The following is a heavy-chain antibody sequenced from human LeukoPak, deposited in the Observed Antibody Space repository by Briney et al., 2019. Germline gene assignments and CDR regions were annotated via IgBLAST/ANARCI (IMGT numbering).Heavy chain of an antibody. CDR1: GFSAGSKY. J-gene: IGHJ3*02. CDR2: ISSSSSYI. V-gene: IGHV3-21*01. CDR3: ARDPDLDAFDI. Sequence: NPGGSLRLSCAVSGFSAGSKYMTWVRQAPGKGLEWVSSISSSSSYIYYADSVKGRFTISRDNAKNSLYLQMNSLRAEDTAVYYCARDPDLDAFDIWGQGTMVTVSS.